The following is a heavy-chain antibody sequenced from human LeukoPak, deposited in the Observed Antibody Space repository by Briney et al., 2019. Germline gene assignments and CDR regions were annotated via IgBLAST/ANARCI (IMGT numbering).Heavy chain of an antibody. CDR2: ISSSSSYI. V-gene: IGHV3-21*01. CDR3: ARDGYSGTDY. D-gene: IGHD5-12*01. CDR1: GFTFSSYS. Sequence: GGSLRLSCAASGFTFSSYSMNWVRQAPGKGLEWVSSISSSSSYIYYAGSVKGRFTISRDNAKNTLYLQMNSLRAEDTAVYYCARDGYSGTDYWGQGTLVTVSS. J-gene: IGHJ4*02.